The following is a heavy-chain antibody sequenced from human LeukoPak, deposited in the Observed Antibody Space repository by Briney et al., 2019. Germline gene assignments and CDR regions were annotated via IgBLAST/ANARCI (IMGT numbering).Heavy chain of an antibody. V-gene: IGHV4-59*01. D-gene: IGHD6-19*01. CDR2: IYYSGST. CDR3: ERDRGSGWYGY. CDR1: GGSISSYY. Sequence: PSETLSLTCTVSGGSISSYYWSWIRQPPGKGLEWIGYIYYSGSTNYNPSLKSRVTISVDTSKNQFSLKLSSVTAADTAVYYCERDRGSGWYGYWGQGTLVTVSS. J-gene: IGHJ4*02.